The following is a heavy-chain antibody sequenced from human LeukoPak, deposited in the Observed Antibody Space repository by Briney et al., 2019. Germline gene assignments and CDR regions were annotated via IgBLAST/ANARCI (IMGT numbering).Heavy chain of an antibody. Sequence: GGSLRLSCAASGFTFSSYSMNWVRQAPGKGLEWVAVISYDGSNKYYADSVKGRFTISRDNSKNTLYLQMNSLRAEDTAVYYCAKDRSSGPGYWGQGTLVTVSS. J-gene: IGHJ4*02. V-gene: IGHV3-30*18. CDR1: GFTFSSYS. D-gene: IGHD6-19*01. CDR3: AKDRSSGPGY. CDR2: ISYDGSNK.